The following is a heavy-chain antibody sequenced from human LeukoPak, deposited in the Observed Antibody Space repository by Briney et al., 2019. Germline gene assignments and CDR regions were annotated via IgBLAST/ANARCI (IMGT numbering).Heavy chain of an antibody. CDR3: ARQWGSGYYSDAFDI. D-gene: IGHD3-22*01. J-gene: IGHJ3*02. V-gene: IGHV5-51*01. CDR1: GYRFTSYW. Sequence: GESLKISCKGSGYRFTSYWIGWVRQMPGKGLEWMGIIYPGDSDTRYSPSFRGQVTISADKSISTAYLQWSSLKASDTAMYYCARQWGSGYYSDAFDIWGQGTMVTVSS. CDR2: IYPGDSDT.